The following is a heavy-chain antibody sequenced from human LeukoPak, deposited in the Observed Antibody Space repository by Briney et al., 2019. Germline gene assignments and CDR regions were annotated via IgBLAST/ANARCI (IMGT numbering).Heavy chain of an antibody. Sequence: GGSLRLSCAASGFTFSDYYMSWIRQAPGKGLEWVSFISRTSSYIYYADSVKGRFTISRDNAKNSLYLQMNSLRAEDTAVYYCARGRGLPGPLDYWGQGTLVTVSS. CDR3: ARGRGLPGPLDY. J-gene: IGHJ4*02. CDR1: GFTFSDYY. CDR2: ISRTSSYI. D-gene: IGHD3-10*01. V-gene: IGHV3-11*06.